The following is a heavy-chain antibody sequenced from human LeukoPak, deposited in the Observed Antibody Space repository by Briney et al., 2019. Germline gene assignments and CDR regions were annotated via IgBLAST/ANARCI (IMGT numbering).Heavy chain of an antibody. CDR1: GGSFSGYY. V-gene: IGHV4-34*01. CDR2: IYYSGST. J-gene: IGHJ6*03. Sequence: PSETLSLTCAVYGGSFSGYYWSWIRQPPGKGLEWIGSIYYSGSTYYNPSLKSRVTISVDTSKKQFSLKLSSVTAADAAVYYCARLPEYHYYYMDVWGTGTTVTVSS. CDR3: ARLPEYHYYYMDV.